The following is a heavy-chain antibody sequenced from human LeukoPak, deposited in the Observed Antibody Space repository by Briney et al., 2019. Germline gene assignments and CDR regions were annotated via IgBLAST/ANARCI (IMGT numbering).Heavy chain of an antibody. CDR1: GGSISTHY. Sequence: SETLSLTCTVSGGSISTHYWTWIRQSPGKGLKWIGNIYYSGSTNYNPSLKSRVSISVDTSKNQFSLKLNSVTAADTAVYYCARPLGSKNAFDIWGQGTMVTVSS. D-gene: IGHD1-1*01. CDR2: IYYSGST. CDR3: ARPLGSKNAFDI. V-gene: IGHV4-59*08. J-gene: IGHJ3*02.